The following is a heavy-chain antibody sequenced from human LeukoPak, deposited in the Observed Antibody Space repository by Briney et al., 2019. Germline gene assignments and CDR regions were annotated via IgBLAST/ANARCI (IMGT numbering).Heavy chain of an antibody. V-gene: IGHV1-69*01. D-gene: IGHD3-22*01. J-gene: IGHJ4*02. Sequence: SVKVSCTASGGTFSSYAISWVRQAPGQGLEWMGGIIPIFGTANYAQKFQGRVTITADESTSTAYMELSSLRSEDTAVYYCARGSPPNYYDSRGFIDYWGQGTLVTVSS. CDR1: GGTFSSYA. CDR2: IIPIFGTA. CDR3: ARGSPPNYYDSRGFIDY.